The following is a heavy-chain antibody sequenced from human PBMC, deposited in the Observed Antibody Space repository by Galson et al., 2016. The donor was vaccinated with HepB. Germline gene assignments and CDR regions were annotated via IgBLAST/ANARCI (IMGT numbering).Heavy chain of an antibody. J-gene: IGHJ5*02. CDR2: IKPDGSER. Sequence: SLRLSCATSGFTFGSVWMSWVRQAPGKGLEWVANIKPDGSERYYADSVKGRFTISRDNAKNSVYLQMNTLRGEDTAVYYCATQLALIIVPGTFDPWGQGILVTVSS. D-gene: IGHD2/OR15-2a*01. V-gene: IGHV3-7*03. CDR1: GFTFGSVW. CDR3: ATQLALIIVPGTFDP.